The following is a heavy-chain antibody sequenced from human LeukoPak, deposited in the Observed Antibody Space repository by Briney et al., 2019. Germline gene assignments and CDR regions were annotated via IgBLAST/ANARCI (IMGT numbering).Heavy chain of an antibody. CDR2: IYYSGST. J-gene: IGHJ6*02. Sequence: PSETLSLTCTASGGSISSYYWSWIRQPPGKGLEWIGYIYYSGSTNYNPSLKSRVTISVDTSKNQFSLKLSSVTAADTAVYYCARVLRKRQQLTPSGHYYYGMDVWGQGTTVTVSS. D-gene: IGHD6-13*01. V-gene: IGHV4-59*01. CDR3: ARVLRKRQQLTPSGHYYYGMDV. CDR1: GGSISSYY.